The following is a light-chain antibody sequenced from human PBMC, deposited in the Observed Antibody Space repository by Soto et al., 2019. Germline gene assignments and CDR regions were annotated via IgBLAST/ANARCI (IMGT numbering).Light chain of an antibody. V-gene: IGLV1-40*01. CDR2: GNS. Sequence: QAVVTQPPSVSGAPGQRVTISCTGSSSNIGAGYDVHWYQQLPGTAPKLLIYGNSNRPSGVPDRFSGSKSGTSASLAITGLQAEDEADYYCQSYDSSLDVVFGGGNKLTVL. J-gene: IGLJ2*01. CDR1: SSNIGAGYD. CDR3: QSYDSSLDVV.